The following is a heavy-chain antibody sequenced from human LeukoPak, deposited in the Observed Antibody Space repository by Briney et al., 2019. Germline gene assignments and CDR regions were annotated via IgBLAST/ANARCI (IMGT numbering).Heavy chain of an antibody. CDR1: GGSISSNTYY. Sequence: SETLSLTCTVSGGSISSNTYYWGWIRQPPGKGLEWIGSIYYSGSTYYNPSLKSRVTISVDTSKNQFSLKLSSVTAADTAVYYSARHNRNYYDSSGYLNYWGQGTLVTVSS. J-gene: IGHJ4*02. CDR2: IYYSGST. D-gene: IGHD3-22*01. V-gene: IGHV4-39*01. CDR3: ARHNRNYYDSSGYLNY.